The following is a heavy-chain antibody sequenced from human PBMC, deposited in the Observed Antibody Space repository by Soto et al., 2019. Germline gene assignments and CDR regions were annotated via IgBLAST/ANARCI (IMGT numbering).Heavy chain of an antibody. CDR1: GGSMSRGGQS. D-gene: IGHD5-18*01. V-gene: IGHV4-30-2*01. CDR2: IYYTGST. Sequence: SETLSLTCAVSGGSMSRGGQSWSWIRQPPGKGLEWLGFIYYTGSTYYNPSLKSRVTLSVDRSKNQFSLNLTSVTAEDTAVYYCAPQGTAMVSVYWGQGTLVTVSS. CDR3: APQGTAMVSVY. J-gene: IGHJ4*02.